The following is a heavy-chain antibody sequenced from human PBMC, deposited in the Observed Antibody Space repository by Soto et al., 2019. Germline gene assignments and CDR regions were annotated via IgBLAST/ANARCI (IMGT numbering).Heavy chain of an antibody. CDR2: INHSGST. Sequence: QVQLQQWGAGLLKPSETLSLTCAVYGGSFSGYYWRWIRQPPGRGLEWIGEINHSGSTNYNPTLKSRVTMSLDTSKNQFCLKLSSVTAAATAVYFCARAVGGYDFWSASYYYYYYMDVWGKGTTVTVSS. D-gene: IGHD3-3*01. V-gene: IGHV4-34*01. J-gene: IGHJ6*03. CDR3: ARAVGGYDFWSASYYYYYYMDV. CDR1: GGSFSGYY.